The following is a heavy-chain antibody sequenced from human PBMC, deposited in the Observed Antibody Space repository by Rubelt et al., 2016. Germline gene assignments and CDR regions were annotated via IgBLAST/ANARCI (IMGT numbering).Heavy chain of an antibody. V-gene: IGHV1-18*01. Sequence: QVQLVQSGAEVKKPGASVKVSCKASGYTFTSYGISWVRQAPGQGLEWMGWISAYNGNTNYAQKLQGRVTMTPDTSTSTAYMELRSRRSDDTAVYYCARDLPPFRRYNWNFPLDYWGQGTLVTVSS. J-gene: IGHJ4*02. CDR3: ARDLPPFRRYNWNFPLDY. CDR2: ISAYNGNT. CDR1: GYTFTSYG. D-gene: IGHD1-7*01.